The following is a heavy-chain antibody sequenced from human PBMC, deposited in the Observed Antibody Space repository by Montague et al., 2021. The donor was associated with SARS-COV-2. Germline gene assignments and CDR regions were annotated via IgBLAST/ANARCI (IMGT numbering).Heavy chain of an antibody. CDR2: LSTSGST. J-gene: IGHJ6*02. D-gene: IGHD3-22*01. V-gene: IGHV4-4*07. CDR3: ARGGGYYNYGLDV. CDR1: GGSITTYY. Sequence: SETLSLTCSVSGGSITTYYWSWVRQPAGKGLEWIGRLSTSGSTNYNPSLKSRVTMSLDTSKNQVSLKVTSVTAADTAVYYCARGGGYYNYGLDVWGPGTTVTVSS.